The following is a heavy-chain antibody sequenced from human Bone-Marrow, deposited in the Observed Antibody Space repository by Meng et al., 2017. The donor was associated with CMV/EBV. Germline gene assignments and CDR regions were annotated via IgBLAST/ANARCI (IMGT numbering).Heavy chain of an antibody. CDR1: GYTFSSYG. D-gene: IGHD6-13*01. CDR2: ISTYNGNT. Sequence: ASVKVSCKASGYTFSSYGISWVRQAPGQGLEWMGWISTYNGNTNYAQKLQGRVTMTTDTSTSTAYMELRSLRSDDTAVYYCARDTLSWNFDYWGQGTLVTVSS. V-gene: IGHV1-18*01. CDR3: ARDTLSWNFDY. J-gene: IGHJ4*02.